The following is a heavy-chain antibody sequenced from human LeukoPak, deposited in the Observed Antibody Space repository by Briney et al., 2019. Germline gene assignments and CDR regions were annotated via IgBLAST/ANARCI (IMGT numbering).Heavy chain of an antibody. Sequence: TPSETLSLTCAVYGGPFGVYYWSWVRQPPGKGLEWIGEINHSGSTNYSPSLKSRVTISVDTSKNHFSLKLSSVTAADTAVYYCAGPGAGDLDYWGQGTLVTVSS. D-gene: IGHD3-10*01. J-gene: IGHJ4*02. CDR3: AGPGAGDLDY. V-gene: IGHV4-34*01. CDR2: INHSGST. CDR1: GGPFGVYY.